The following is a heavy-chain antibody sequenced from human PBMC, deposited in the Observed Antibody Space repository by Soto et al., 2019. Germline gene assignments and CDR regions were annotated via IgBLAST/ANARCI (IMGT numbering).Heavy chain of an antibody. V-gene: IGHV1-8*01. J-gene: IGHJ6*02. D-gene: IGHD2-2*03. CDR3: ARDGPGYFSSTSCNVEYYGLDV. CDR2: MNPNSGNS. CDR1: GYTFTSYD. Sequence: QVQLVQSGAEGQKPGASVKVFCKASGYTFTSYDINWVRQATGKGLEWMGWMNPNSGNSGYAQKFQGRVTMTRDTCIITAYVDLSVLASEVTAVYYCARDGPGYFSSTSCNVEYYGLDVLGQGTTVTGSS.